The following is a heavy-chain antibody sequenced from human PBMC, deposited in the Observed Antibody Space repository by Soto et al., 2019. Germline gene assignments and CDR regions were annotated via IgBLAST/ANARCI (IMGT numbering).Heavy chain of an antibody. V-gene: IGHV4-59*01. CDR1: GGTISSYY. J-gene: IGHJ4*02. D-gene: IGHD5-12*01. Sequence: SEALSLTCTVSGGTISSYYWSWIRQPPGKGLEWIGYIYYSGSTNYNPSLKSRVTISVDTSKNQFSLKLSSVTAADTALYYCARDGSVYSCYLMSTYFDYWGQGTLVTVSS. CDR2: IYYSGST. CDR3: ARDGSVYSCYLMSTYFDY.